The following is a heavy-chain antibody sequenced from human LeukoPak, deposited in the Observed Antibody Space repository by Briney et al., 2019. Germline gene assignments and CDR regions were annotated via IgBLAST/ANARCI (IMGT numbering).Heavy chain of an antibody. CDR1: GFTFSNYA. V-gene: IGHV3-23*01. D-gene: IGHD1-26*01. CDR3: AKDKSGGWELLRDHDAFDI. J-gene: IGHJ3*02. CDR2: ISGSGAST. Sequence: GGSLRLSCAASGFTFSNYAMSWARQAPGKGLEWVSSISGSGASTYYADPVKGRFTISRDNSKNTLYLQMNSLRAEDTALYYCAKDKSGGWELLRDHDAFDIWGQGTMVTVSS.